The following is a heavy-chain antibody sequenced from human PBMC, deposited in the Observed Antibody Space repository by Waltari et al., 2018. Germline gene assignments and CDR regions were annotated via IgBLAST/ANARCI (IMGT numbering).Heavy chain of an antibody. V-gene: IGHV1-8*02. J-gene: IGHJ5*01. D-gene: IGHD2-2*01. CDR3: ARPQTISTSWLAS. Sequence: QVQLVQSGAEVKKPGASVKVSCKASGYIFTSYDINWVRQATGQGLEWMGWMYANSGHTGYAQTFQGRITLTMNTSISTAYMELSSLRSDDTAVYYCARPQTISTSWLASWGQGTLVTVSA. CDR1: GYIFTSYD. CDR2: MYANSGHT.